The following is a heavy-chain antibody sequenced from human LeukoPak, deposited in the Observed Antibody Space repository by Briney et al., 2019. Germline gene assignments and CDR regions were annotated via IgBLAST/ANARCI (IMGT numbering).Heavy chain of an antibody. V-gene: IGHV3-30*04. CDR2: ISYDGSNE. CDR1: GFTFSSYV. J-gene: IGHJ4*02. CDR3: AREGLRSKCFDY. Sequence: GGSLRLSCAASGFTFSSYVMHWVRQAPGKGLEGVAIISYDGSNEYYADSVKGRFTISRDNSKNTLYLQMNSLRAADTAVYYCAREGLRSKCFDYWGQGTLVTVSS. D-gene: IGHD4-17*01.